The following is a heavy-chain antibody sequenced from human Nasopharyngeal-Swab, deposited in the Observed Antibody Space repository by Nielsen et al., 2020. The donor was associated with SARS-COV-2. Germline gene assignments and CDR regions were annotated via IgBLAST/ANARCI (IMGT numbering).Heavy chain of an antibody. Sequence: SLKISCAASGFTFDDYAMHWVRQAPGKGLEWVSGISWNSGSIGYADSVKGRFTISRDNAKNSLYLQMNSPRAEDTALYYCAKDMSYSSGWFYGMDVWGQGTTVTVSS. V-gene: IGHV3-9*01. CDR1: GFTFDDYA. J-gene: IGHJ6*02. CDR2: ISWNSGSI. CDR3: AKDMSYSSGWFYGMDV. D-gene: IGHD6-19*01.